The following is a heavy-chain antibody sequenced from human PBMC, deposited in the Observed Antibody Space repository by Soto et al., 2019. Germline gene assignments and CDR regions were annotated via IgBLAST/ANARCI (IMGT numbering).Heavy chain of an antibody. J-gene: IGHJ4*02. CDR1: VFAFSSYW. D-gene: IGHD3-3*01. CDR2: IKQDGSEK. V-gene: IGHV3-7*01. Sequence: WWSLRLSCSASVFAFSSYWMSWCRQAPGKGLEWVANIKQDGSEKYYVDSVKGRFTISRDNAKNSLYLQMNSLRAEDTAVYYCARDSYYDFWSGYSSSGFDYWGQGTLVTVSS. CDR3: ARDSYYDFWSGYSSSGFDY.